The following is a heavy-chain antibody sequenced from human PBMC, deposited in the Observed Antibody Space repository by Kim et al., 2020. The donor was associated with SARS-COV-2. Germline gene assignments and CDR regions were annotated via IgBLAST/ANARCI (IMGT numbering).Heavy chain of an antibody. CDR3: AKTATEDYGSGSYYVGYFDY. Sequence: RFTISRDNSKNTLYLQMNSLRAEDTAVYYCAKTATEDYGSGSYYVGYFDYWGQGTLVTVSS. J-gene: IGHJ4*02. V-gene: IGHV3-23*01. D-gene: IGHD3-10*01.